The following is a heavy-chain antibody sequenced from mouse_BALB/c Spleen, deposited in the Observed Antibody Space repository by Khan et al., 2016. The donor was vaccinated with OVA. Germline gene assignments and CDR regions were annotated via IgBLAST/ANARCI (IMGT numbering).Heavy chain of an antibody. D-gene: IGHD4-1*01. CDR3: ARGNWAY. Sequence: EVKLVESGGGLVQPGGSRKLSCAASGFTFSSFGMHWVRQAPEKGLEWVAYINSGSSTIYYADPVKGRFTISRDNPKNTLFLQRTSLRSEDTAMYYCARGNWAYWGQGTTLTVSS. J-gene: IGHJ2*01. CDR2: INSGSSTI. V-gene: IGHV5-17*02. CDR1: GFTFSSFG.